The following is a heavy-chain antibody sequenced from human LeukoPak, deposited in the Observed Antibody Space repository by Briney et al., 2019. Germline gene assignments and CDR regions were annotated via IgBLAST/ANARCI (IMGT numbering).Heavy chain of an antibody. V-gene: IGHV4-59*12. J-gene: IGHJ4*02. Sequence: SETLSLTCTVSGGSISSYYWSWIRQPPGKGLEWIGYIYYSGSTNYNPSLKSRVTISVDTSKNQFPLKLSSVTAADTAVYYCARVTGGNYYGSGRSFDYWGQGTLVTVSS. CDR1: GGSISSYY. CDR2: IYYSGST. CDR3: ARVTGGNYYGSGRSFDY. D-gene: IGHD3-10*01.